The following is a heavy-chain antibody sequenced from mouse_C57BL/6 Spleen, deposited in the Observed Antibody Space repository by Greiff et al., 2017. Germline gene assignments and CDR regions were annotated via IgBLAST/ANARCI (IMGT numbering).Heavy chain of an antibody. CDR3: GGQGSSGYSFAMGY. V-gene: IGHV10-1*01. J-gene: IGHJ4*01. Sequence: EVQLVESGGGLVQPKGSLKLSCAASGFSFNTYAMNWVRQAPGKGLEWVARIRSKSNNYATYYADAVKDRLTISRDDSESRLYQQMNNLKTEDTAMYYCGGQGSSGYSFAMGYWGQGTSVTVSS. CDR1: GFSFNTYA. CDR2: IRSKSNNYAT. D-gene: IGHD3-2*02.